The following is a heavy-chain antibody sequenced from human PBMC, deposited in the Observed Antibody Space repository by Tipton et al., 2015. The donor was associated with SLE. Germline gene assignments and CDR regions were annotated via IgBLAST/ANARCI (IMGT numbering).Heavy chain of an antibody. CDR2: FYSSGT. D-gene: IGHD2-8*02. V-gene: IGHV4-61*09. CDR3: ARGRLCTAGMCNPNTFDY. CDR1: GGSISGGTYY. Sequence: TLSLTCTVSGGSISGGTYYWSWIRQPAGKGLEWIGHFYSSGTNYNPSLMSRVTISADMSKNHFSLKLSSVTAADTAVYYCARGRLCTAGMCNPNTFDYWGQGTLVTVSS. J-gene: IGHJ4*02.